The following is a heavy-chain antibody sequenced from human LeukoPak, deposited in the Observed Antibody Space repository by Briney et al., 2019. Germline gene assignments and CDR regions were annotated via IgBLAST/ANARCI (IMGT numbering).Heavy chain of an antibody. CDR3: ARARIAARPLDY. J-gene: IGHJ4*02. Sequence: ASVKVSCKASGYTFTSYGISWVRQAPGQGLEWMGWISAYNGNTNYAQRLQGRVTMTTDTSTSTAYMELRSLRSDDTAVYYCARARIAARPLDYWGQGTLVTVSS. CDR1: GYTFTSYG. CDR2: ISAYNGNT. D-gene: IGHD6-6*01. V-gene: IGHV1-18*01.